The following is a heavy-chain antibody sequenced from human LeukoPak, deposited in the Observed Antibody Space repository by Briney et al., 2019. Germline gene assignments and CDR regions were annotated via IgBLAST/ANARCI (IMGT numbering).Heavy chain of an antibody. CDR1: GFTFSSYW. D-gene: IGHD5-18*01. V-gene: IGHV3-74*01. J-gene: IGHJ6*02. CDR2: IYSDAT. CDR3: ARDRGYSPDV. Sequence: PGGSLRLSCAASGFTFSSYWIHWVRQAPGKGLVWVSRIYSDATYYADSVKGRFTISRDNAKSTLYLQMNSLRVEDTAVYYCARDRGYSPDVWGQGTTVTVSS.